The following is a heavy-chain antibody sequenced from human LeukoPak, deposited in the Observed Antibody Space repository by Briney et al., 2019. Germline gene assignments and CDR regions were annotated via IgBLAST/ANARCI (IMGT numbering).Heavy chain of an antibody. V-gene: IGHV3-21*01. D-gene: IGHD3-16*01. CDR3: AGGGDFDY. J-gene: IGHJ4*02. CDR2: ISRTSEYI. Sequence: GGSLRLSCAASGFSFSIYFMNWVRQAPGRGLEWVSSISRTSEYIHYADSVRGRFAISRDNAKNSVYLQMNSLRAEDTAVYFCAGGGDFDYWGQGILVTVSA. CDR1: GFSFSIYF.